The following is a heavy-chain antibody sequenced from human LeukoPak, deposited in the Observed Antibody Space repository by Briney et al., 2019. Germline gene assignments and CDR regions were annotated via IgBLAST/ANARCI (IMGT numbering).Heavy chain of an antibody. D-gene: IGHD3-10*01. J-gene: IGHJ4*02. Sequence: GGSLRLSCAASGFTFSSYAMSWVRQAPGTGLEWVSAISGSGGSTYYADSVKGRFTISRDNSKNTLYLQMNSLRAEDTALYYCAKAYGSGSYTPSTIDYWGQGTLVTVSS. V-gene: IGHV3-23*01. CDR1: GFTFSSYA. CDR3: AKAYGSGSYTPSTIDY. CDR2: ISGSGGST.